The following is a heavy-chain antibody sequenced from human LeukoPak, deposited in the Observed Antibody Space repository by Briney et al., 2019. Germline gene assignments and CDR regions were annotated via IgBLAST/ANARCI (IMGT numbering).Heavy chain of an antibody. CDR2: IYYSGST. D-gene: IGHD1-14*01. CDR3: ARKVYSGNHYFDY. Sequence: SETLSLTCTVSGGSISSRSCCWGWIRQPPGKGLECIGTIYYSGSTYYNPSLKSRVTISVDTSKNQFSLRLSSVTAADTAVYYCARKVYSGNHYFDYWGQGTLVTVSS. CDR1: GGSISSRSCC. V-gene: IGHV4-39*01. J-gene: IGHJ4*02.